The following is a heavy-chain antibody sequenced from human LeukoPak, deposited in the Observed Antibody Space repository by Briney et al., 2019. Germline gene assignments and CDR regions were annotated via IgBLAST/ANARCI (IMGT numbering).Heavy chain of an antibody. CDR3: ARVPRGIQLWFPNWFDP. CDR2: IYYSWST. CDR1: GGSISSYY. J-gene: IGHJ5*02. Sequence: SETLSLTCTVSGGSISSYYWSWIRQPPGKGLEWIGYIYYSWSTNYNPSLKSRVTISVDTSKNQFSLKLSSVTAADTAVYYCARVPRGIQLWFPNWFDPWGQGTLVTVSS. V-gene: IGHV4-59*01. D-gene: IGHD5-18*01.